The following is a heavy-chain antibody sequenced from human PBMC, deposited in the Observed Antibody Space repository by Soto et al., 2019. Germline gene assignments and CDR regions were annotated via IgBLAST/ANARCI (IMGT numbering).Heavy chain of an antibody. D-gene: IGHD5-18*01. Sequence: SETLSLTCTVSGGSISSEGYYWSWFRQLPGKGLEWIGDIYYSGTTYHNPSLRSRLTISGDASKNQFSLKLSSVTAADTALYYCARGRGYSYGPYYFDYWG. V-gene: IGHV4-31*03. CDR2: IYYSGTT. CDR1: GGSISSEGYY. CDR3: ARGRGYSYGPYYFDY. J-gene: IGHJ4*01.